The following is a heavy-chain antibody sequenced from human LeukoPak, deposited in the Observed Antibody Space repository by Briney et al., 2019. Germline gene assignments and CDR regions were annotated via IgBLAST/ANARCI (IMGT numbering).Heavy chain of an antibody. V-gene: IGHV3-23*01. CDR1: GVTFSSYA. CDR2: LTGSGGST. D-gene: IGHD6-13*01. J-gene: IGHJ4*02. CDR3: ARMWVAAAGQGGFDY. Sequence: ASVKVSCKASGVTFSSYAMSWVRQAPGKGLEWVSGLTGSGGSTYYADSVKGRFTISRDNSKNTLYLQMNSLRAEDTAVYYCARMWVAAAGQGGFDYWGQGTLVTVSS.